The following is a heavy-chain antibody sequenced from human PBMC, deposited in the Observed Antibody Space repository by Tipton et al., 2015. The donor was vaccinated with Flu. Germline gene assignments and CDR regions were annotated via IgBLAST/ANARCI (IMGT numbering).Heavy chain of an antibody. CDR2: INHSGST. Sequence: TLSLTCAVYSGSFSGYYWDWIRQPPGKGLEWIGEINHSGSTDYNPSLKSRVTISLDTSKNQFSLKLNSVTAEDTAVYYCARGLGYWGQGMLVTVSS. V-gene: IGHV4-34*01. J-gene: IGHJ4*02. CDR3: ARGLGY. CDR1: SGSFSGYY.